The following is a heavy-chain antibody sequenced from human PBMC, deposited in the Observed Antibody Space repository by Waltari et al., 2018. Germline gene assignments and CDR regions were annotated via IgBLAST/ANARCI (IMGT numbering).Heavy chain of an antibody. CDR1: SDSLSGYY. J-gene: IGHJ4*02. CDR3: ARERQIVVVPPADLLVFEY. D-gene: IGHD2-2*01. Sequence: HVQLQESGPGLVKPSETLSLTCTVPSDSLSGYYWSWTRQSARKGLEWIGRASSSGTTNYNLSFKSRVTMSVDMSKNQFSLRLTSVTAADTAVYYCARERQIVVVPPADLLVFEYWGQGALVTVSS. CDR2: ASSSGTT. V-gene: IGHV4-4*07.